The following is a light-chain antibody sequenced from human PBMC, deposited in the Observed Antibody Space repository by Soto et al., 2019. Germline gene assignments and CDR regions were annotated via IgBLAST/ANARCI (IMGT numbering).Light chain of an antibody. CDR3: QQRSNWWT. CDR2: DAS. CDR1: QSVSSY. Sequence: IVLTHSPATLSLSPGERATLSRRASQSVSSYLAWYQQKPGQAPRLLIYDASNRATGIPARFSGSGSGTDFTLTISSLEPEDFAVYYCQQRSNWWTFGQGTKVDI. J-gene: IGKJ1*01. V-gene: IGKV3-11*01.